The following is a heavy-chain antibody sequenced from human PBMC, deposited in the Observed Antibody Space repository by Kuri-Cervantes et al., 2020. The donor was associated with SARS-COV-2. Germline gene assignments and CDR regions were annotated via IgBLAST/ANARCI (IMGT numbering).Heavy chain of an antibody. CDR1: GFIFSSYA. J-gene: IGHJ4*02. D-gene: IGHD6-13*01. CDR3: AKSRWQQLSWLDY. Sequence: GGSLRLSCAASGFIFSSYAMSWVRQAPGKGLEWVSAISGSGGSTYYADSVKGRFTISRDNSKNTLYLQMNSLRAEDTAVYYCAKSRWQQLSWLDYWGQGTLVTVSS. CDR2: ISGSGGST. V-gene: IGHV3-23*01.